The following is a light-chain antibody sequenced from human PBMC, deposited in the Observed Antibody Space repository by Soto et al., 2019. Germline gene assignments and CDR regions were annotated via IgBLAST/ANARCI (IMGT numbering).Light chain of an antibody. CDR2: DAS. CDR1: QGISTY. J-gene: IGKJ2*01. V-gene: IGKV1-39*01. CDR3: QQSYRPPYT. Sequence: DIQMTQSPSSLSASVGDRVTITCRASQGISTYLVWYQQRQGRAPKLLIYDASSLLSGVPSRFSGSGSGTDFTLTISSLQPEDVATYYCQQSYRPPYTFGQGTKLETK.